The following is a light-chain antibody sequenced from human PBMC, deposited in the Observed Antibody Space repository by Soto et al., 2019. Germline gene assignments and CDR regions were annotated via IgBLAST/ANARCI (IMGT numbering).Light chain of an antibody. V-gene: IGLV2-14*01. CDR1: SSDVGGYNY. CDR2: EVS. CDR3: SSYRSTSPYV. J-gene: IGLJ1*01. Sequence: QSVLTQPASVSGSPGQSITISCNGTSSDVGGYNYVSWYQQHPGKAPKLMIYEVSYRPSGVSNRFSGSKSGSTASLTISGLQAEDEADYFCSSYRSTSPYVFGTGTTV.